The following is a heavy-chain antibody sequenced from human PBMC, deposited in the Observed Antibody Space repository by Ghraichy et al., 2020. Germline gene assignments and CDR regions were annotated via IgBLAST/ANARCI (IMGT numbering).Heavy chain of an antibody. Sequence: GGSLRLSCEASGFTFVTYGMHWVRQAPGKGLEWVAVVWSDGSNKYYSDSVKGRFTISRDNSKNTLSLRMNSLRAEDTAVYYCARSVGLQRLFDFWGQGTLVTVSS. D-gene: IGHD3/OR15-3a*01. CDR3: ARSVGLQRLFDF. CDR2: VWSDGSNK. V-gene: IGHV3-33*01. J-gene: IGHJ4*02. CDR1: GFTFVTYG.